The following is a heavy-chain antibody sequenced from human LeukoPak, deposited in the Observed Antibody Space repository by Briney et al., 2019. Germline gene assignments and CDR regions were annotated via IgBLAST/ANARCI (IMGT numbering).Heavy chain of an antibody. Sequence: SETLSLTCAVYGGSFSGYYWSWIRQPPGKGLEWIGYIYYSGSTNYDPSLKSRVTISVDTSKNQFSLKLSSVTAADTAVYYCARETGENAFDIWGQGTMVTVSS. D-gene: IGHD3-10*01. J-gene: IGHJ3*02. CDR2: IYYSGST. V-gene: IGHV4-59*01. CDR1: GGSFSGYY. CDR3: ARETGENAFDI.